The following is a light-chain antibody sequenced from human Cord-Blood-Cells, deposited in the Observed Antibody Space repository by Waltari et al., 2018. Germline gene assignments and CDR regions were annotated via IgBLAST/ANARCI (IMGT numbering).Light chain of an antibody. CDR2: GAS. Sequence: VLTQSSGTLSLSPGGRATVSCRASPSVSSSYLAWYQQKPGQAPRLLIYGASSRATGIPDRFSGSGSGTDFTLTISRLEPEDFAVYYCQQYGSSPWTFGQGTKVEIK. V-gene: IGKV3-20*01. CDR1: PSVSSSY. J-gene: IGKJ1*01. CDR3: QQYGSSPWT.